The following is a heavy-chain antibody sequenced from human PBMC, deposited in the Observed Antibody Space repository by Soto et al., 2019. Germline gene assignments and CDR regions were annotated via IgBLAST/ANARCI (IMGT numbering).Heavy chain of an antibody. V-gene: IGHV1-2*04. Sequence: ASVKVTCKASGYTFTGNYMHWVRQAPGQGLEWMGWINPNSGGTNYAQKFQGWVTMTRDTSISTAYMELSRLRSDDTAVYYCAREAGNYSGFDYWGQGTLVTVSS. CDR2: INPNSGGT. D-gene: IGHD1-7*01. J-gene: IGHJ4*02. CDR3: AREAGNYSGFDY. CDR1: GYTFTGNY.